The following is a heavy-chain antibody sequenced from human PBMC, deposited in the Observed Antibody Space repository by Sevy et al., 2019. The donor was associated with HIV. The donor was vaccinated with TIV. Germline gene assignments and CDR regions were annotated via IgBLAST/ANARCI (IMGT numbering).Heavy chain of an antibody. J-gene: IGHJ4*02. Sequence: ASVKVSCKASGYTFTSYGLSWVRQAPGQGLGWMGGIRPYNGNTDYAQKLQGRVTVTTDTSTTTAYMELRSLRSDDTALYYCARLLGSTEFGYYFDYWGQGTLVTVSS. D-gene: IGHD1-26*01. CDR3: ARLLGSTEFGYYFDY. CDR2: IRPYNGNT. V-gene: IGHV1-18*01. CDR1: GYTFTSYG.